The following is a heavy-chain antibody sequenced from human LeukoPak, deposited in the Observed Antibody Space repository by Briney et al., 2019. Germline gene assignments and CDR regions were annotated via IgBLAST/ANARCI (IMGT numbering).Heavy chain of an antibody. J-gene: IGHJ3*02. V-gene: IGHV1-69*04. Sequence: SVKVSCKASGYTFTSNDINWVRQAPGQGLEWMGRIIPILGIANYAQKFQGRVTITADRSTSTAYMELSSLRSEDTAVYYYARASGSGSYSGAFDIWGQGTMVTVSS. D-gene: IGHD1-26*01. CDR2: IIPILGIA. CDR1: GYTFTSND. CDR3: ARASGSGSYSGAFDI.